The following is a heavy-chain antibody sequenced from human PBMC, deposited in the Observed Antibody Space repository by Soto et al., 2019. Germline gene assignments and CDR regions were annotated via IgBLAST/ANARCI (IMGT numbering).Heavy chain of an antibody. V-gene: IGHV4-39*01. Sequence: SETLSLTCTVSGGSISRSTYYLGWIRQPPGKGLEWIGSIYYSGSTYYRPSLKRRVTISVDTTKNQFSLQLSSVTAADTAVYYCARQVPAAIRLGWFDPWGQGTLVTVSA. CDR3: ARQVPAAIRLGWFDP. D-gene: IGHD2-2*02. J-gene: IGHJ5*02. CDR2: IYYSGST. CDR1: GGSISRSTYY.